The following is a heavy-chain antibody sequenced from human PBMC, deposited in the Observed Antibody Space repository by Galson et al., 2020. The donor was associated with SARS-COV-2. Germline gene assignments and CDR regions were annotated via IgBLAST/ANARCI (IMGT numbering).Heavy chain of an antibody. V-gene: IGHV4-4*02. Sequence: ASETLSLTCSVSGGSMSSNNWWTWVRQPPGKGLEWIGEINDSGSTNFNPSLESRVSLSLDKSNNQFSLRLSSVTAADTAVYYCASGYCDAGHCYPLDNWGQGTLVSVSS. CDR1: GGSMSSNNW. CDR2: INDSGST. J-gene: IGHJ4*02. D-gene: IGHD2-15*01. CDR3: ASGYCDAGHCYPLDN.